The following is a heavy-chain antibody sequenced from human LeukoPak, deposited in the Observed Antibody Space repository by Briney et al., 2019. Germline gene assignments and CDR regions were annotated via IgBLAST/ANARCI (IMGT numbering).Heavy chain of an antibody. Sequence: ASVKVSCKASGGTFSSYAISWVRQAPGQGLEWMGGIIPIFGTANYAQKFQGRVTITADESTSTAYMELSSLRSEDTAVYYCARDQTYYYGSGSHYAFDIWGQGTMVTVSS. CDR3: ARDQTYYYGSGSHYAFDI. J-gene: IGHJ3*02. D-gene: IGHD3-10*01. CDR1: GGTFSSYA. CDR2: IIPIFGTA. V-gene: IGHV1-69*13.